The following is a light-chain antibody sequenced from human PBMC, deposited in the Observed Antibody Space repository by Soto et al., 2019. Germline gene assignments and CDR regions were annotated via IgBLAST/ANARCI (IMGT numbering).Light chain of an antibody. V-gene: IGKV1-5*01. J-gene: IGKJ2*01. CDR3: QQYYSYPLYT. CDR1: QSISTW. Sequence: IQMTQSPSTLSASVGDRVTITCRASQSISTWLAWYQQKPGKAPKLLIYDASSLESGVPSRFSGSGSGTEFTLTISSLRPDDFATYYCQQYYSYPLYTFGQGTKLEIK. CDR2: DAS.